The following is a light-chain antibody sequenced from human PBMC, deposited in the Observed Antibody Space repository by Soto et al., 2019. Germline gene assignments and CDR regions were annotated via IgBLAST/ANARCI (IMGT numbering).Light chain of an antibody. Sequence: DIQMTQSPSTLSASVGDRVTISCRASQSISSWLAWYQQKPGKAPNLLIYKASSLESGVPSRFSGSGSGTEFALTISGLQPDDFAVYYCQQYNRYAVTFGQGTKVDIK. V-gene: IGKV1-5*03. CDR2: KAS. CDR3: QQYNRYAVT. CDR1: QSISSW. J-gene: IGKJ1*01.